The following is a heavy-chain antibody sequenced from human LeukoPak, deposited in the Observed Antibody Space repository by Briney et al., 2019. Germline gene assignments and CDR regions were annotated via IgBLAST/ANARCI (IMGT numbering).Heavy chain of an antibody. V-gene: IGHV4-39*07. CDR2: IYYSGTT. CDR3: ARVYGSGSYRD. CDR1: GGSISSSSYY. Sequence: PSETLSLTCTVSGGSISSSSYYWGWIRQPPRTGLEWIGTIYYSGTTSYNPSLKSRVTISVDTSKNQFFLKLSSVTAADTAVYHCARVYGSGSYRDWGQGTLVTVSS. J-gene: IGHJ4*02. D-gene: IGHD3-10*01.